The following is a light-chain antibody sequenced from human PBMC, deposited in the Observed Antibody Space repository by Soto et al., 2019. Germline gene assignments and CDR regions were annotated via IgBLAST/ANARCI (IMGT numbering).Light chain of an antibody. CDR1: QSVRSSF. CDR2: DVS. Sequence: EIVLTQSPGTLSLSPGERATLSCRASQSVRSSFFAWYQQKPGQAPRLLIYDVSVRATGIPDSFSGSGSGTDFTLTINRLEPEDVAVYYCQQYENSVMYTFGQGTKLEIK. J-gene: IGKJ2*01. V-gene: IGKV3-20*01. CDR3: QQYENSVMYT.